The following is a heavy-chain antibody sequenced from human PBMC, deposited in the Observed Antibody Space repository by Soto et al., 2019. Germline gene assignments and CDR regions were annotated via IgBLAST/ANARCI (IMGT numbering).Heavy chain of an antibody. CDR2: INAGNGNT. CDR3: ARDLSMIVDQSTL. Sequence: GASVKVSCKASGYTFTSYAMHWVRQAPGQRLEWMGWINAGNGNTKYSQKFQGRVTITRDTSASTAYMELSSLRSEDTAVYCCARDLSMIVDQSTLWGQGTMVTVSS. D-gene: IGHD3-22*01. V-gene: IGHV1-3*01. CDR1: GYTFTSYA. J-gene: IGHJ3*01.